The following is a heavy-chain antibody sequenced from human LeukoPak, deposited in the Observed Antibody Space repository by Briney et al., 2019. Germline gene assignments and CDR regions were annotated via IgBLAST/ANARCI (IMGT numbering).Heavy chain of an antibody. D-gene: IGHD6-13*01. CDR2: IYYSGST. V-gene: IGHV4-39*07. J-gene: IGHJ4*02. Sequence: SETLSLTCTVSGGSISSSSYYWGWIRQPPGKGLEWIGSIYYSGSTYYNPSLKSRVTISVDTSKNQFSLKLSSVTAADTAVYYCARDSKQQLVSDYWGQGTLVTVSS. CDR3: ARDSKQQLVSDY. CDR1: GGSISSSSYY.